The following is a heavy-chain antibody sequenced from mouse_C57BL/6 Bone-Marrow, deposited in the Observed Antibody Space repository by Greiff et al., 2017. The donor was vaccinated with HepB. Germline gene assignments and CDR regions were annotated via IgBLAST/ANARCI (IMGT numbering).Heavy chain of an antibody. Sequence: EVQGVESGGGLVQPGGSLSLSCAASGFTFTDYYMSWVRQPPGKALEWLGFIRNKANGYTTEYSASVKGRFTISRDNSQSILYLQMNALRAEDSATYYCARYDYLYYAMDYWGQGTSVTVSS. CDR2: IRNKANGYTT. D-gene: IGHD2-4*01. V-gene: IGHV7-3*01. CDR3: ARYDYLYYAMDY. J-gene: IGHJ4*01. CDR1: GFTFTDYY.